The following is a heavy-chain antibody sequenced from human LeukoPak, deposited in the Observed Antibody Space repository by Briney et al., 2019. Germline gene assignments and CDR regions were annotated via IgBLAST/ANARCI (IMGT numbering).Heavy chain of an antibody. CDR3: ARVNPDYGDNHFDY. CDR2: IKQDGNAK. D-gene: IGHD4-17*01. V-gene: IGHV3-7*01. Sequence: GGSLRLSCAASRFTFSNYWMSWVRQAPGKGLEGVANIKQDGNAKYYVDSVKGRLTISRDNAKNSLYLQMNSLRAEDTAVYYCARVNPDYGDNHFDYWGQGTLVTVSS. J-gene: IGHJ4*02. CDR1: RFTFSNYW.